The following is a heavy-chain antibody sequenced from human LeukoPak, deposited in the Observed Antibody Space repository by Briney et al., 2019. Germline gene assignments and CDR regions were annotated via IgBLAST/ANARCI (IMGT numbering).Heavy chain of an antibody. J-gene: IGHJ6*02. V-gene: IGHV4-34*01. D-gene: IGHD3-9*01. CDR3: AGYFGYYYYGMDV. CDR2: INHSGST. CDR1: GESSSGYY. Sequence: PSETLSVTCAVYGESSSGYYWSWIRQPPGKGLEWLGEINHSGSTNFNPSLKSRVTVSVDTSKKQFSLKLRSVTAADTAVYYCAGYFGYYYYGMDVWGQGTTVTVSS.